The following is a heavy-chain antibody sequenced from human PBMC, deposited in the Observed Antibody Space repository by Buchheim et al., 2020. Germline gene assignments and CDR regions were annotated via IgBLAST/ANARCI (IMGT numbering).Heavy chain of an antibody. CDR2: INDYT. Sequence: QVQLIQSGGEVKKPGASVKLSCKAFGYTFTSYGISWVRQAPGQGLEWLGWINDYTRYGQRLQDRMIMTRDTATSTAYLEVESLRPDDTAVYYCARDRGFVPDSFDIWGPGT. CDR1: GYTFTSYG. V-gene: IGHV1-18*01. CDR3: ARDRGFVPDSFDI. J-gene: IGHJ3*02. D-gene: IGHD2-15*01.